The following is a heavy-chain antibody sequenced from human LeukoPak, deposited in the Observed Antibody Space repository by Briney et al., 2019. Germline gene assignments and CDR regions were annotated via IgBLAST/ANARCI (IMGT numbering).Heavy chain of an antibody. CDR3: ARDTIRYCSGGSCYSDYYYYMDV. CDR2: IYHNGNT. CDR1: SGSISTYY. J-gene: IGHJ6*03. V-gene: IGHV4-59*12. Sequence: SETLSLTCTVSSGSISTYYWSWIRQPPGKGLEWIGYIYHNGNTNYNPSLESRVTLSVDTSKNQFSLKLSSVTAADTAVYYCARDTIRYCSGGSCYSDYYYYMDVWGKGTTVTISS. D-gene: IGHD2-15*01.